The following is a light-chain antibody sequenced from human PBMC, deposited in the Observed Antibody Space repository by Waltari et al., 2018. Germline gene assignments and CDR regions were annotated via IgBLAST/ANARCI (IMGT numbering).Light chain of an antibody. CDR1: QGIRND. CDR2: DAS. V-gene: IGKV1-6*01. CDR3: LQDYNYPHT. Sequence: AIQMTQSPSSLSASVGDRITITCRASQGIRNDLGWYQQKPGRAPNLLIYDASSLQSGVPSRFSGSGSGTDFTLTISSLQPEDFATYYCLQDYNYPHTFGQGTKVEIK. J-gene: IGKJ1*01.